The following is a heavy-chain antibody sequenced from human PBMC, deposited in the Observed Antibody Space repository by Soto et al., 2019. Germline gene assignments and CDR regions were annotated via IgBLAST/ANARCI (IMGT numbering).Heavy chain of an antibody. V-gene: IGHV4-59*12. CDR1: NDSISPYY. CDR2: IYYSGST. J-gene: IGHJ6*02. Sequence: PSETLSLTCTVSNDSISPYYWSWIRQPPGKGLEWIGFIYYSGSTTYNPSLKSRVTISVDTSKNQFSLKLSSVTAADTAVYYCGRPDCSGGSFYLGGYHQYVLAVRAQGTTDPGS. CDR3: GRPDCSGGSFYLGGYHQYVLAV. D-gene: IGHD2-15*01.